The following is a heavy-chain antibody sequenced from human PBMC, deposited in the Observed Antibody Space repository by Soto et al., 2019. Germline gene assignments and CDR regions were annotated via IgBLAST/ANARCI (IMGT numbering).Heavy chain of an antibody. Sequence: SETLSLTCTVSGGSISSSSYYWGWIRQPPGKGLEWIGSIYYSGSTYYNPSLKSRVTISVDTSKNQFSLKLSSVTAADTAVYYCAGSHYDFWSGYYYYFDDWGQGTLVTVSS. CDR2: IYYSGST. CDR3: AGSHYDFWSGYYYYFDD. D-gene: IGHD3-3*01. J-gene: IGHJ4*02. V-gene: IGHV4-39*01. CDR1: GGSISSSSYY.